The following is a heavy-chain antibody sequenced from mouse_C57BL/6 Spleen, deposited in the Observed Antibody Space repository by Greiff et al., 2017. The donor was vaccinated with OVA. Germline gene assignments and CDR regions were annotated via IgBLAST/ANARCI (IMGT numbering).Heavy chain of an antibody. CDR2: INPSSGYT. CDR3: ARDYGNYGGFAY. CDR1: GYTFTSYT. D-gene: IGHD2-1*01. V-gene: IGHV1-4*01. Sequence: QVQLQQSGADLARPGASVKLSCKASGYTFTSYTMHWVKQRPGQGLEWIGYINPSSGYTKYNQKFKDKATLTADKSSSTAYMQLSSLTSEDSAVYYYARDYGNYGGFAYWGQGTLVTVSA. J-gene: IGHJ3*01.